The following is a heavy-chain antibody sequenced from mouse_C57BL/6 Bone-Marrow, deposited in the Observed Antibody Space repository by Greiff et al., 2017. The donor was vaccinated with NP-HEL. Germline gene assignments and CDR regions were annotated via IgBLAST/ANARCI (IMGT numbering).Heavy chain of an antibody. CDR3: ARSDYYGSRYYFDY. CDR1: GYTFTSYW. V-gene: IGHV1-52*01. Sequence: QVQLQQPGAELVRPGSSVKLSCKASGYTFTSYWMHWVKQRPIQGLEWIGNIDPSDSETHYNQKFKDKATLTVDKSSSTAYMQLSSLTSEDSAVDYCARSDYYGSRYYFDYWGQGTTLTVSS. D-gene: IGHD1-1*01. CDR2: IDPSDSET. J-gene: IGHJ2*01.